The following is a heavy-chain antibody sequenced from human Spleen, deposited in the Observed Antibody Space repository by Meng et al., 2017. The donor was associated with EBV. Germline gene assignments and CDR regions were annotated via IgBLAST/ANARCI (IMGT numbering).Heavy chain of an antibody. CDR1: GGSISSSSYY. CDR2: IYYSGST. V-gene: IGHV4-39*07. J-gene: IGHJ4*02. Sequence: QLQLQESGPGLVKPSETLSLTCTVAGGSISSSSYYWGWIRQPPGKGLEWIGSIYYSGSTYYNPSLKSRVTISVDTSKNQFSLKLSSVTAADTAVYYCARRFRSGSSNPPYFDYWGQGTLVTVSS. D-gene: IGHD3-22*01. CDR3: ARRFRSGSSNPPYFDY.